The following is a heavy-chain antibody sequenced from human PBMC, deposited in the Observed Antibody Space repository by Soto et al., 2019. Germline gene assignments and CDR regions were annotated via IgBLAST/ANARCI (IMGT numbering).Heavy chain of an antibody. Sequence: GGSLRLSCAASGFTCSSGAMNWVRQAPGKGLEWVSTISGNGGNTYYADSVKGRFTISRDNSKNTLYLQMNSLRAEDTAVYYCAKEDSSGWYDDYWGQATLVTVSS. V-gene: IGHV3-23*01. CDR1: GFTCSSGA. D-gene: IGHD6-19*01. CDR2: ISGNGGNT. CDR3: AKEDSSGWYDDY. J-gene: IGHJ4*02.